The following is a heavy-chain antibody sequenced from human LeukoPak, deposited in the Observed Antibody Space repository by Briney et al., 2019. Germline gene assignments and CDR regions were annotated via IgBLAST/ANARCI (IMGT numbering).Heavy chain of an antibody. V-gene: IGHV3-53*01. J-gene: IGHJ4*02. Sequence: PGGSLRLSCAASGFTVSSNYMSWVRQAPGKGPEWVSVIYGGGSTYYADSVKGRFTISRDNSKNTLYLQMNSLRAEDTAVYSCARDLAAGGTYPHYWGKGPLVTVS. CDR2: IYGGGST. CDR3: ARDLAAGGTYPHY. CDR1: GFTVSSNY. D-gene: IGHD6-13*01.